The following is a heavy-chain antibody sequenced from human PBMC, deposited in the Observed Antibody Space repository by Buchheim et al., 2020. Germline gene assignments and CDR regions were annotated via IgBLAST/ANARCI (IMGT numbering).Heavy chain of an antibody. CDR2: INPSGGST. V-gene: IGHV1-46*01. J-gene: IGHJ6*02. D-gene: IGHD3-10*01. CDR3: ASTVAYYYGSGSYIPSGYYYYGMDV. Sequence: QVQLVQSGAEVKKPGASVKVSCKASGYTFTSYYMHWVRQAPGQGLEWMGIINPSGGSTSYAQKFQGRVTMTRDTSTSTVYMELSSLRSEDTAVYYCASTVAYYYGSGSYIPSGYYYYGMDVWGQGTT. CDR1: GYTFTSYY.